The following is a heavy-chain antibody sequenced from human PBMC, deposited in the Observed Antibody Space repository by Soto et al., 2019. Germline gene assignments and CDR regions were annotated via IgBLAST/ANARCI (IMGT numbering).Heavy chain of an antibody. D-gene: IGHD6-13*01. J-gene: IGHJ5*02. CDR1: GFTFSSYS. CDR2: ISFTSTTI. CDR3: ARDNGVAGSFDP. Sequence: GGSLRLSCAASGFTFSSYSMNWVRQAPGKGLEWVAYISFTSTTIYYADSVKGRFTISRDNAKNSLYLQMKSLRDEDTAVHYGARDNGVAGSFDPWGQGTLVTAPQ. V-gene: IGHV3-48*02.